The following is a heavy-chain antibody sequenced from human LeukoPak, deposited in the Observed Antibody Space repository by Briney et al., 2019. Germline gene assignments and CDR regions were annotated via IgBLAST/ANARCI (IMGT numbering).Heavy chain of an antibody. D-gene: IGHD3-10*01. J-gene: IGHJ3*01. Sequence: ASVRVSCKASGGTFSSYAISWVRQAPGQGLEWMGWISAYNGQTNYAQEFQGRVTMTTDTSTTTAYMELTGLRFNDTAVYYRAKDLYSSLSGSEVFDVWGQGTRVTVSS. CDR1: GGTFSSYA. V-gene: IGHV1-18*01. CDR2: ISAYNGQT. CDR3: AKDLYSSLSGSEVFDV.